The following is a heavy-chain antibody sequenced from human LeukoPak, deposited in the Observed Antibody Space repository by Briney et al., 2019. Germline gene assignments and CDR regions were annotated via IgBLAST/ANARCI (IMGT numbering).Heavy chain of an antibody. CDR3: GKDSGGYYKAGGYFDY. CDR2: ISWNSGTI. CDR1: GFTFDDYA. D-gene: IGHD3-10*01. Sequence: TGGSLRLSCAASGFTFDDYAMHWVRQAPGKGLEWVSGISWNSGTIDHGDSVKGRFTISRDNAKNSLYLQMNSLRAEDTALYYCGKDSGGYYKAGGYFDYWGQGTLVTVSS. J-gene: IGHJ4*02. V-gene: IGHV3-9*01.